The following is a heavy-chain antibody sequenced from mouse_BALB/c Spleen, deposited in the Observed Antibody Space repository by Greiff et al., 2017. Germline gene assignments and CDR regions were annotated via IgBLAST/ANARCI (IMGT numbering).Heavy chain of an antibody. J-gene: IGHJ3*01. D-gene: IGHD4-1*01. Sequence: VQLQQSGAELVKPGASVKLSCTASGFNIKDTYMHWVKQRPEQGLEWIGRIDPANGNTKYDPKFQGKATITADTSSNTAYLQLSSLTSEDTAVYYCASPLGFAYWGQGTLVTVSA. CDR3: ASPLGFAY. CDR2: IDPANGNT. V-gene: IGHV14-3*02. CDR1: GFNIKDTY.